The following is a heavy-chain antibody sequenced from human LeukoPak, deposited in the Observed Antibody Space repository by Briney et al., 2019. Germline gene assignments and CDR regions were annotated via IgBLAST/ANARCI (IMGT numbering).Heavy chain of an antibody. CDR3: GTKRWAAAGPIDF. D-gene: IGHD6-13*01. CDR1: GHTLSDLS. Sequence: ASVKVSCKVSGHTLSDLSMHWVRQAPGKGLEWMGGFDPENGKTVYAKKFQGRVTLTEDTSRDTGYMEVSSLRSEDTAVYYCGTKRWAAAGPIDFRGQGTLVTVSS. V-gene: IGHV1-24*01. CDR2: FDPENGKT. J-gene: IGHJ4*02.